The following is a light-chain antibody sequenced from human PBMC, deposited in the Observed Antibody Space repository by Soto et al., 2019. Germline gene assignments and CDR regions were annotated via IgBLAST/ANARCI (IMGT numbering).Light chain of an antibody. CDR1: QSVSSY. CDR3: QQDNNWNT. Sequence: EIVLTQSPATLSLSPGERATLSCRASQSVSSYLAWYQQKPGQAPRLLIYDASNRATGIPARFSGSGSGTDFTLTISSLEPEDFAVYYCQQDNNWNTFGQGTKLEIK. V-gene: IGKV3-11*01. J-gene: IGKJ2*01. CDR2: DAS.